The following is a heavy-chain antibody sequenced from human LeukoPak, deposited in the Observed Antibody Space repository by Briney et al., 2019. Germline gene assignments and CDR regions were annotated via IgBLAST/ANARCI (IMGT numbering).Heavy chain of an antibody. J-gene: IGHJ4*02. CDR1: GFTFSSYG. CDR3: AKEPDTYSNYYFDY. D-gene: IGHD4-11*01. CDR2: IRYDGSNK. V-gene: IGHV3-30*02. Sequence: GGSLRLSCAASGFTFSSYGMHWVRQAPGKGLEWVAFIRYDGSNKYYADSVKGRFTISKDNSKNTLYLQMNSLRAEDTAVYYCAKEPDTYSNYYFDYWGQGTLVTVSS.